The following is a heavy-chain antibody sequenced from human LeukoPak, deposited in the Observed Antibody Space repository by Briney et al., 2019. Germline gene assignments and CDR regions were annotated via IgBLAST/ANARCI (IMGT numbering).Heavy chain of an antibody. J-gene: IGHJ5*02. D-gene: IGHD2-21*02. CDR2: INPNSGGT. CDR1: GYPFTVYY. CDR3: ARVPNTIVVVTAIPNWFDP. Sequence: GASVKVSCTSGYPFTVYYMHWVRQAPGPGLEWVGWINPNSGGTNYAQKFQGRVTMTRDTSISTAYMELSRLRSDDTAVYYCARVPNTIVVVTAIPNWFDPWGQGTLVTVSS. V-gene: IGHV1-2*02.